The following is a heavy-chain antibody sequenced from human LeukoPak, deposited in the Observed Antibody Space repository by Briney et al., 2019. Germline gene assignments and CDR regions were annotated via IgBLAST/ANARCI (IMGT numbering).Heavy chain of an antibody. J-gene: IGHJ4*02. CDR2: IYNGGST. Sequence: PGGSLRLSCTASGFTVSSNYMSWLRQAPGKGLEWVSVIYNGGSTYYADSVKGRFTISRDNSKNTLYLQMNSLRAEDTAVYYCARAHRSGWYIDYWGQGTLVTVSS. D-gene: IGHD6-19*01. CDR1: GFTVSSNY. V-gene: IGHV3-66*01. CDR3: ARAHRSGWYIDY.